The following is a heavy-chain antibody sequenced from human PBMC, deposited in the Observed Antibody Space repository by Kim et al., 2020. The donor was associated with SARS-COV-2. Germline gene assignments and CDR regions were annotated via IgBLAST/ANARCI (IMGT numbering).Heavy chain of an antibody. J-gene: IGHJ4*02. Sequence: SETLSLTCTVSGCSITSTYYWSWIRQPPGKGLEWICYIDHTGSTNYNPSLKSRVTMSIDSSKNQFSLKVSSVTAADTAMYYCATEGALSGDYFAHWGQG. CDR2: IDHTGST. CDR3: ATEGALSGDYFAH. CDR1: GCSITSTYY. D-gene: IGHD3-16*02. V-gene: IGHV4-59*13.